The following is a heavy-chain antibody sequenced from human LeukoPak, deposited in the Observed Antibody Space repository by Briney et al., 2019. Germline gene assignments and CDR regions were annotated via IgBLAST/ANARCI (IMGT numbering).Heavy chain of an antibody. Sequence: GSLRLSCAASGFTFSSYSMNWVRQAPGKGLEWVSSISSSSSYIYYADSVKGRFTISRDNAKNSLYLQMNSLRAEDTAVYYCARGVIRRDAFDIWGQGTMVTVSS. D-gene: IGHD3-10*01. J-gene: IGHJ3*02. CDR3: ARGVIRRDAFDI. CDR1: GFTFSSYS. V-gene: IGHV3-21*01. CDR2: ISSSSSYI.